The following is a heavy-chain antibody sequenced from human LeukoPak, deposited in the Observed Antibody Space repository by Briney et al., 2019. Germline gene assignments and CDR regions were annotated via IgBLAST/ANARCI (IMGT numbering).Heavy chain of an antibody. CDR1: GFTFSSYA. CDR3: AKEYYDFWSGYPHDY. CDR2: ISGSGGST. J-gene: IGHJ4*02. Sequence: PGGTLGLSCAASGFTFSSYAMSWVRQAPGKGLEWVSAISGSGGSTYYADSVKGRFTISRDNSKNTLYLQMNSLRAEDTAVYYCAKEYYDFWSGYPHDYWGQGTLATVSS. V-gene: IGHV3-23*01. D-gene: IGHD3-3*01.